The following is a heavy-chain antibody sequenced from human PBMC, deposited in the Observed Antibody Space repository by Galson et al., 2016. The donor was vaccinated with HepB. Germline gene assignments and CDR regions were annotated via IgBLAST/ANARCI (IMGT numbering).Heavy chain of an antibody. CDR2: ISYDGSDK. CDR3: AKGDCGDSYGCIDY. V-gene: IGHV3-30*18. Sequence: SLRLSCAASGFSFSSSGMHWVRQAPGKGLEWVSIISYDGSDKYYADSVKGQFTISRDISKNMVYLQMHSLSAEDTAVYFCAKGDCGDSYGCIDYWGQGTLVTVSS. CDR1: GFSFSSSG. D-gene: IGHD5-18*01. J-gene: IGHJ4*02.